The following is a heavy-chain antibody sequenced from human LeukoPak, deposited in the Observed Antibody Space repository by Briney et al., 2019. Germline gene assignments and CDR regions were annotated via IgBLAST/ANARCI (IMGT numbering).Heavy chain of an antibody. J-gene: IGHJ4*02. D-gene: IGHD2-15*01. CDR3: ARAPYCSGGSCYSPFDY. Sequence: GGSLRLSCAASGFALSSHWMTWVRQVPGKGLEWVANIKQDGSEKYYVDSVKGRFTISRDNAKNSLYLQMNSLRAEDTAVYYCARAPYCSGGSCYSPFDYWGQGTLVTVSS. V-gene: IGHV3-7*01. CDR1: GFALSSHW. CDR2: IKQDGSEK.